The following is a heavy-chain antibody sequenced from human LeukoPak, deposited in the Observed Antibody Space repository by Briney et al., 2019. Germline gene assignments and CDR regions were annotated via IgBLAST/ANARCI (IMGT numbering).Heavy chain of an antibody. J-gene: IGHJ6*02. CDR3: ARGIRGGGMNASGDYRYHYNGLDV. CDR1: GGSLSGFY. D-gene: IGHD6-19*01. Sequence: SETLSLTCAVSGGSLSGFYWSWIRKSPGKGLEGIGEVIHSQSINLNPPLMSRLAISVDTSKNQFSLRLSSVTAADTAVYFCARGIRGGGMNASGDYRYHYNGLDVWGQGTTVTVSS. V-gene: IGHV4-34*01. CDR2: VIHSQSI.